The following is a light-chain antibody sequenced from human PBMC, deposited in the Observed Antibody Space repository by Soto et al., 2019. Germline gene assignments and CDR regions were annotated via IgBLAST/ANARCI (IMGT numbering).Light chain of an antibody. CDR3: QQSNNWPYT. CDR2: GAS. Sequence: EIVMTHSPATLSVSPGDRATLSCRASQTVRDNLAWYQQKAGQAPRLLIYGASTRATGIPARFSGNGSGTEFTLTIDSLQPEDFALYFCQQSNNWPYTFGQGTKLEIK. J-gene: IGKJ2*01. V-gene: IGKV3-15*01. CDR1: QTVRDN.